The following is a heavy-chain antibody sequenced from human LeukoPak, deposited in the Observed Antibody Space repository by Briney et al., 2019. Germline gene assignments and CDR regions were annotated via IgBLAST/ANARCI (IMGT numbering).Heavy chain of an antibody. CDR3: TRFQIGTILVS. J-gene: IGHJ5*02. CDR2: INYSGNT. D-gene: IGHD3-3*02. CDR1: GDSISISSYY. Sequence: SETLSLTCTVSGDSISISSYYWVWIRQPPGQGLEWIGTINYSGNTYYNPSLKSRVTISSDTSKSQFSLKLTSVTAADTAVYYCTRFQIGTILVSWGQGTLVTVSP. V-gene: IGHV4-39*07.